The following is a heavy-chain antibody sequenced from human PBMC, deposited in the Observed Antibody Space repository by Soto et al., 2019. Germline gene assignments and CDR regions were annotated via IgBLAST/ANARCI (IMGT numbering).Heavy chain of an antibody. V-gene: IGHV4-31*03. CDR1: GESITSLGYY. Sequence: QVHLQESGPGLVKPSQTLSLACSVSGESITSLGYYWTWVRQPPGKGLEWIGFVSYTGSTFYHSALRSRVTISRHTSQNHFFLDVKSVTVADKAMYFCTRGDYWGQGVLVTVSS. CDR3: TRGDY. J-gene: IGHJ4*02. CDR2: VSYTGST.